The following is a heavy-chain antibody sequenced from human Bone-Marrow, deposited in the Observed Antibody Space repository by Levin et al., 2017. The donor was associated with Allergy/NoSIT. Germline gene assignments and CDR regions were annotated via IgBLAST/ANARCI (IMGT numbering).Heavy chain of an antibody. CDR2: ISFDGTNK. D-gene: IGHD1-1*01. CDR3: ARDGALDTEGSSFDY. CDR1: GFNFRAYA. Sequence: PGGSLRLSCAASGFNFRAYAMHWVRQAPGKGLEWLAIISFDGTNKYSADSVKGRFTVSRDNSNNTLHLEKHGLRTTDTAVYYCARDGALDTEGSSFDYWGRGTQVTVSS. J-gene: IGHJ4*02. V-gene: IGHV3-30*04.